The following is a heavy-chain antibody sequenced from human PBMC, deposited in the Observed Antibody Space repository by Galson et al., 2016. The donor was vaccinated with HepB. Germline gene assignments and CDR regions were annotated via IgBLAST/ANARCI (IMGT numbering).Heavy chain of an antibody. J-gene: IGHJ4*02. V-gene: IGHV3-7*01. D-gene: IGHD1-26*01. CDR2: IKQDGSEK. Sequence: SLRLSCAASGFSFSSHWMTWVRQAPGKGLEWVANIKQDGSEKYYVDSLKGRFTISRDNAKNSLDLQMSSLRAEDTAIYYCARYSESCHGWDYWGREPWSPSPQ. CDR3: ARYSESCHGWDY. CDR1: GFSFSSHW.